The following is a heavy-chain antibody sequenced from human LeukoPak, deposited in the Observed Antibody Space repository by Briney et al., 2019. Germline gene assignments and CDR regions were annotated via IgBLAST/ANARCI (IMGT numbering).Heavy chain of an antibody. CDR2: ISSSSSHI. CDR3: ARVTYGDPEDY. V-gene: IGHV3-21*01. D-gene: IGHD4-17*01. CDR1: GFTFSSYS. J-gene: IGHJ4*02. Sequence: GGSLRLSCAASGFTFSSYSMNWVRQAPGKGLEWVSSISSSSSHIYYADSVKGRFTISRDNAKNSLYLQMNSLRAEDTAVYYCARVTYGDPEDYWGQGTLVTVSS.